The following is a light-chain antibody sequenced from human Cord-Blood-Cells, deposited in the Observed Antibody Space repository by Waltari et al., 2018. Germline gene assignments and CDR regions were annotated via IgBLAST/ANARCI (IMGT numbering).Light chain of an antibody. V-gene: IGLV2-14*03. Sequence: QSALTQPASVSGSPGQSITISCTRTSSDVGGYNYVSWYQQHPGKAPKHMIYDVSNRPSGVSNRFSGSKSGNTASLTISGLQAEDEADYYCSSYTSSSTWVFGGGTKLTVL. CDR1: SSDVGGYNY. CDR3: SSYTSSSTWV. J-gene: IGLJ3*02. CDR2: DVS.